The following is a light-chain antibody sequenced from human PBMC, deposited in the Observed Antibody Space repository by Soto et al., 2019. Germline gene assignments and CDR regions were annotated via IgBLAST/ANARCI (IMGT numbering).Light chain of an antibody. V-gene: IGKV3-11*01. CDR3: QQRSNWPPLT. CDR2: DAS. CDR1: QNVDRS. J-gene: IGKJ4*01. Sequence: ESVLTQSPATLSLSPGERATLSCRASQNVDRSFAWYQQKSGQPPRLLIYDASYRATGIPARFTGSGSGTDFTLTISSLEPEDSAVYYCQQRSNWPPLTFGGGTKVEIK.